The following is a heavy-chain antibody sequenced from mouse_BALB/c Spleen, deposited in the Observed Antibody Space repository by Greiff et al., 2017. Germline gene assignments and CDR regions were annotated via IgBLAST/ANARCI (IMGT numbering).Heavy chain of an antibody. V-gene: IGHV10-1*02. CDR2: IRSKSNNYAT. CDR1: GFTFNTYA. Sequence: EVKLMESGGGLVQPKGSLKLSCAASGFTFNTYAMNWVRQAPGKGLEWVARIRSKSNNYATSYADSVKDRFTISRDDSQSMLYLQMNNLKTEDTAMYYCVRQDYDWFAYWGQGTLVTGSA. CDR3: VRQDYDWFAY. D-gene: IGHD2-4*01. J-gene: IGHJ3*01.